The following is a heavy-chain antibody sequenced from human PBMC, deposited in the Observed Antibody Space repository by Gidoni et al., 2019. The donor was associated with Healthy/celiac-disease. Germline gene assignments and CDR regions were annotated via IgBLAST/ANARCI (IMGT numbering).Heavy chain of an antibody. D-gene: IGHD6-13*01. CDR3: ARNQIIAAPGTYYYYGMDV. Sequence: QVQLVQSGAEVKKPGSSVKVSCKASGGTFSSYAISWVRQAPGQGLEWMGGIIPIFGIANYAQKFQGRVTITADKSTSTAYMELSSLRSEDTAVYYCARNQIIAAPGTYYYYGMDVWGQGTTVTVSS. V-gene: IGHV1-69*17. J-gene: IGHJ6*02. CDR1: GGTFSSYA. CDR2: IIPIFGIA.